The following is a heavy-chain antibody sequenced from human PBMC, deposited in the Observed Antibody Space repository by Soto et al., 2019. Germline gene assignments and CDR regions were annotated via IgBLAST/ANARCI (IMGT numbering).Heavy chain of an antibody. CDR2: ISSYSRYT. Sequence: GSLRLSCAASGFTFSDYYMSWIRQAPGKGLEWVSYISSYSRYTNYADSVKGRFTISRDNAKNSLYLQMNSLRVEDTAVYYCARRETGMDVWGQGTTVTVSS. CDR3: ARRETGMDV. V-gene: IGHV3-11*06. CDR1: GFTFSDYY. J-gene: IGHJ6*02. D-gene: IGHD1-26*01.